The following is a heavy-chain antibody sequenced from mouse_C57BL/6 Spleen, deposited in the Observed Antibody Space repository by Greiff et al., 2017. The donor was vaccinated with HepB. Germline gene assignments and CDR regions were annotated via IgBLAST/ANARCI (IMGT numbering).Heavy chain of an antibody. CDR1: GFTFSSYA. Sequence: EVKLVESGEGLVKPGGSLKLSCAASGFTFSSYAMSWVRQTPEKRLEWVAYISSGGDYIYYADTVKGRFTISRDNARNTLYLQMSSLKSEDTAMYYCTRDHYGIAMDYWGQGTSVTVSS. CDR3: TRDHYGIAMDY. J-gene: IGHJ4*01. CDR2: ISSGGDYI. V-gene: IGHV5-9-1*02. D-gene: IGHD1-1*01.